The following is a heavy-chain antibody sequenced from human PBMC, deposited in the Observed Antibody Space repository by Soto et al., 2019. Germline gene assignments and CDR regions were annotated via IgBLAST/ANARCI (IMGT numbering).Heavy chain of an antibody. V-gene: IGHV3-30*18. CDR1: GFTFSSYG. Sequence: GGSLRLSCAASGFTFSSYGMHWVRQAPGKGLEWVAVISYDGSNKYYADSVKGRFTISRDNSKNTLYLQMNSLRAEDTAVYYCAKDRTPFITMVRGYYGMDVWGQGTTVTVSS. J-gene: IGHJ6*02. CDR2: ISYDGSNK. CDR3: AKDRTPFITMVRGYYGMDV. D-gene: IGHD3-10*01.